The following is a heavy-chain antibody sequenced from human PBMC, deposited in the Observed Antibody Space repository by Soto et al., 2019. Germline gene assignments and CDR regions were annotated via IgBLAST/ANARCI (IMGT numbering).Heavy chain of an antibody. CDR2: ISGSGGST. Sequence: GGSLRLSCAASGFTYNSYAMSWVRQAAGKGLEWVSAISGSGGSTYYADSVKGRFTISRDNSKNTLYLQMNSLRAEDTAVYYCAKVPGYSGYDSDIWGQGTMVTV. V-gene: IGHV3-23*01. CDR1: GFTYNSYA. CDR3: AKVPGYSGYDSDI. D-gene: IGHD5-12*01. J-gene: IGHJ3*02.